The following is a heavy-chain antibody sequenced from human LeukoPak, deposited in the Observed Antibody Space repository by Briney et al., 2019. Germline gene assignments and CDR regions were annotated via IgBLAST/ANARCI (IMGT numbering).Heavy chain of an antibody. J-gene: IGHJ4*02. CDR2: IYTSGST. D-gene: IGHD6-13*01. CDR1: GGSISSYY. Sequence: SETLSLTCTVSGGSISSYYWSWIRQPAGKGLEWIGRIYTSGSTNYNPSLKSRVTMSVDTSKNQFSLKLSSVTAADTAVYYCARDRGSSSWYGARFDYWGQGTLVTVSS. CDR3: ARDRGSSSWYGARFDY. V-gene: IGHV4-4*07.